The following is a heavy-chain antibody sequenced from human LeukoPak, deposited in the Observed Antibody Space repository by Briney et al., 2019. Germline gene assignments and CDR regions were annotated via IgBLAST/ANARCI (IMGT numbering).Heavy chain of an antibody. J-gene: IGHJ4*02. Sequence: GGSLRLSCAASGFTFSNYAMQWVRQAPGKGLEYVSAISSNGDSIFYASSVKGRFTISRDNSKNTLYLQMGSLRPEDMAVYYCVQGNWNYPLDYWGQGTLVTVSS. CDR1: GFTFSNYA. CDR3: VQGNWNYPLDY. V-gene: IGHV3-64*01. D-gene: IGHD1-7*01. CDR2: ISSNGDSI.